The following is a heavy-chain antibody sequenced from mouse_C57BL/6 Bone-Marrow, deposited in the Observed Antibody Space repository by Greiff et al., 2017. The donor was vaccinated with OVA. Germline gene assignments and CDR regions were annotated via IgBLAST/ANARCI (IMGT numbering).Heavy chain of an antibody. V-gene: IGHV5-15*01. Sequence: DVKLVESGGGLVQPGGSLKLTCAASGFTFSDYGMAWVRQAPRKEPEWVAFISNLAYSIYNADTVTGRFTISRENAKNTLYLEMSSLRSEDTAMYYCEREGVGYYFDYWGQGTTLTVSS. CDR2: ISNLAYSI. CDR1: GFTFSDYG. D-gene: IGHD1-1*02. J-gene: IGHJ2*01. CDR3: EREGVGYYFDY.